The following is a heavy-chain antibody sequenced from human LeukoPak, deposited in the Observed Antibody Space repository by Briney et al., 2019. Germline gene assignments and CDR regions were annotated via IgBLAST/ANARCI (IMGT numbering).Heavy chain of an antibody. Sequence: GGSLRLSCGASGFTFSSYGMHWVRQAPGKGLEWVTATLKDGSNKYYTDSVKGRFSISRDSSKNTLYMQMNSLRPEDTAVYYCVKDGGRGVLDHWGQGMLVTVTS. CDR1: GFTFSSYG. V-gene: IGHV3-30*02. CDR3: VKDGGRGVLDH. J-gene: IGHJ4*02. D-gene: IGHD3-10*01. CDR2: TLKDGSNK.